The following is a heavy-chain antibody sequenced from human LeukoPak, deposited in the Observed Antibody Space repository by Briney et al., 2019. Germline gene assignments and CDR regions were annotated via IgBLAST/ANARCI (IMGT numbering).Heavy chain of an antibody. V-gene: IGHV4-34*01. CDR2: INHSGST. D-gene: IGHD2-15*01. CDR1: GGSFSGYY. J-gene: IGHJ4*02. CDR3: ASNSCSGGSCYVGYYFDY. Sequence: SETLSLTCAVYGGSFSGYYWSWIRQPPGKGLEWIGEINHSGSTNYNPSLKSRVTISVDTSKNQFSLKLSSVTAADTAVYYCASNSCSGGSCYVGYYFDYWGQGTLVTVSS.